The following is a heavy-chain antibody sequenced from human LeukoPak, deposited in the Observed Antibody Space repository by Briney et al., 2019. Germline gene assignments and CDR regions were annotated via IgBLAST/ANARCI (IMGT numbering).Heavy chain of an antibody. CDR1: GFTFSSYW. CDR3: ARPQLLWFGEMAFDI. J-gene: IGHJ3*02. CDR2: IKQDGSEK. V-gene: IGHV3-7*04. Sequence: GGSLRLSCAAFGFTFSSYWMSWVRQAPGKGLEWVANIKQDGSEKYYVDSVKGRFTISRDNAKNSLYLQMNSLRAEDTAVYYCARPQLLWFGEMAFDIWGQGTMVTVSS. D-gene: IGHD3-10*01.